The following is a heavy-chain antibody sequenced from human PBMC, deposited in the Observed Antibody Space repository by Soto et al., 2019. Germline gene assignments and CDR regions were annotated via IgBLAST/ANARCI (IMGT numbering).Heavy chain of an antibody. CDR3: GRLARGAAGGTF. J-gene: IGHJ4*02. CDR1: GFTFSSYY. CDR2: IKQDGSEK. D-gene: IGHD6-13*01. V-gene: IGHV3-7*03. Sequence: PGGSLRLSCVASGFTFSSYYMMWVRQVPGRGLEWLAKIKQDGSEKSYVDSVRGRFTISRDNAKESVYLQMDSLRADDTAVYFCGRLARGAAGGTFWGQGTLVTVSS.